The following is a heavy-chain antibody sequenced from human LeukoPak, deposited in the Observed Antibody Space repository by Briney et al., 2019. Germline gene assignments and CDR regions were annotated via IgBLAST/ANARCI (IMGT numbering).Heavy chain of an antibody. V-gene: IGHV3-21*01. CDR1: GFTFSSYT. CDR2: ISTSSSYI. D-gene: IGHD3-10*02. CDR3: AELGITMIGGV. Sequence: PGGSLRLSCAASGFTFSSYTMNWVRQAPGKGLEWVSSISTSSSYIYYADSVKGRFTISRDNAKNSLYLQMNSLRAEDTAVYYCAELGITMIGGVWGKGTTVTISS. J-gene: IGHJ6*04.